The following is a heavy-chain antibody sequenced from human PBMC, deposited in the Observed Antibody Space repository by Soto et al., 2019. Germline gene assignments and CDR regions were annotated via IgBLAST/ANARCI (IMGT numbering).Heavy chain of an antibody. D-gene: IGHD4-4*01. CDR2: ISHSETN. Sequence: PSETLSLTCSVSGSYITSGDYHWTWIRQAPGKGLEWIGYISHSETNYYSPALKNRIIISSDFSMNQFSLRLNSVTAADTAVYHCVRGVEMTTLDVRYYFDLWGQGTLVTVSS. V-gene: IGHV4-30-4*01. J-gene: IGHJ4*02. CDR1: GSYITSGDYH. CDR3: VRGVEMTTLDVRYYFDL.